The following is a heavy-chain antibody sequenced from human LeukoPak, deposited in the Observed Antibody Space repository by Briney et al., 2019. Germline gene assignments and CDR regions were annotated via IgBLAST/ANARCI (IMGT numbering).Heavy chain of an antibody. CDR2: ISSSSSAI. J-gene: IGHJ4*02. CDR3: AKRRDGYNYFDY. D-gene: IGHD5-24*01. V-gene: IGHV3-48*01. Sequence: GGSLRLSCVASGFTFRKYNMHWVRQAPGKGLEWVSYISSSSSAIYYADSVKGRFTVSRDNAKNSLYLQMNSLRAEDTAVYYCAKRRDGYNYFDYWGQGTLVTVSS. CDR1: GFTFRKYN.